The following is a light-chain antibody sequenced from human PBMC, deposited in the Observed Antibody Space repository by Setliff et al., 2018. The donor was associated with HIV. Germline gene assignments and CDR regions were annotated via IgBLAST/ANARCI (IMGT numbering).Light chain of an antibody. V-gene: IGLV1-44*01. J-gene: IGLJ3*02. CDR3: AAWDDSLNRVV. Sequence: QSALTQPPSASGTPGQRVTISCSGSSSNIGINTVNWYQQLPGTAPKLLIFTNNLRPSGVPDRFSASKSGTSASLAISGLQSEDEAHYYCAAWDDSLNRVVFGGGTKGTV. CDR2: TNN. CDR1: SSNIGINT.